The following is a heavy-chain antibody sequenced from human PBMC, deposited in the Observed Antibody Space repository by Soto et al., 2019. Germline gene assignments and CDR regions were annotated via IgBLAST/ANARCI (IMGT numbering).Heavy chain of an antibody. CDR3: ARRTYYYGSGSPPFDY. CDR1: GGSFSGYY. Sequence: SETLSLTCAVYGGSFSGYYWSWIRQPPGKGLEWIGEINHSGSTNYNPSLKSRVTISVDTSKNQFSLKLSSVTAADTAVYYCARRTYYYGSGSPPFDYWGQGTLVTVSS. CDR2: INHSGST. J-gene: IGHJ4*02. V-gene: IGHV4-34*01. D-gene: IGHD3-10*01.